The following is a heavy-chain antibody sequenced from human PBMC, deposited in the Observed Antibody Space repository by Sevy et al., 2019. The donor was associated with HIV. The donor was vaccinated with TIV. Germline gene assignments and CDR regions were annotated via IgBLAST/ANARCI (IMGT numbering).Heavy chain of an antibody. Sequence: GGSLRLSCAASGFSFSRYGLHWVRQAPGKGLEWLAIISYDGSNKYHADSVKGRFTISRDNSKNRLYLQMNSLGAEDTAVYYCAKGGCSGGICYSDVWGQGTTVTVSS. D-gene: IGHD2-15*01. J-gene: IGHJ6*02. CDR2: ISYDGSNK. V-gene: IGHV3-30*18. CDR3: AKGGCSGGICYSDV. CDR1: GFSFSRYG.